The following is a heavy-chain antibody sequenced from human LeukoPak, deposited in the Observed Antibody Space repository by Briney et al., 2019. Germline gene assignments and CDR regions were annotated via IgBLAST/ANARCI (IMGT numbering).Heavy chain of an antibody. CDR1: GGSISSYY. Sequence: PSETLSLTCTVSGGSISSYYWSWIRQPPGKGLEWIGYIYYSGSTNYNPSLKSRVTISVDTSKNQFSLKLSSVTAADTAVYYCARLTERAEYFQHWGQGTLVTVSS. D-gene: IGHD1-14*01. V-gene: IGHV4-59*08. CDR2: IYYSGST. CDR3: ARLTERAEYFQH. J-gene: IGHJ1*01.